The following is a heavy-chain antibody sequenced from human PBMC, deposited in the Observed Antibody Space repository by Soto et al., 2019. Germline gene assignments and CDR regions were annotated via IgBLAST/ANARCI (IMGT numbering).Heavy chain of an antibody. Sequence: ESGGGVVQPGRSLRLSCAASGFTFSSYGMHWVRQAPGKGLEWVAVIWYDGSNKYYADSVKGRFTISRDNSKNTLYLQMNSLRAEDTAVYYCARGRDYYYYYMDVWGKGTTVTVSS. D-gene: IGHD3-10*01. J-gene: IGHJ6*03. CDR1: GFTFSSYG. V-gene: IGHV3-33*01. CDR3: ARGRDYYYYYMDV. CDR2: IWYDGSNK.